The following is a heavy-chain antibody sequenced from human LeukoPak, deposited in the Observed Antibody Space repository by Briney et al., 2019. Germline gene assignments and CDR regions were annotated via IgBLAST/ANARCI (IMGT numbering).Heavy chain of an antibody. CDR3: ARDCIGCHGFDY. D-gene: IGHD2-15*01. CDR1: GYTFTTFY. CDR2: ISAYSDST. J-gene: IGHJ4*02. V-gene: IGHV1-18*04. Sequence: ASVKVSCKASGYTFTTFYFHWVRQAPGQGLEWMGWISAYSDSTNYAQKFQGRVTMTSDTSTSTAYMELRSLISDDTAVYYCARDCIGCHGFDYWGQGTLVTVSS.